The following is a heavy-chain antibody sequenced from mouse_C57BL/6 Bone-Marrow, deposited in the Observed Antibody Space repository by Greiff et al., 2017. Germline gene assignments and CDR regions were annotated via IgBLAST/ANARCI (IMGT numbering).Heavy chain of an antibody. D-gene: IGHD1-1*01. CDR1: GYTFTDYE. Sequence: VQGVESGAELVRPGASVTLSCKASGYTFTDYEMHWVKQTPVHGLEWIGAIDPETGGTAYNQKFKGKAILTADKSSSTSYMELRSLTSEDSAVYYCTKLLLRVAYWGQGTLVTVSA. CDR2: IDPETGGT. J-gene: IGHJ3*01. V-gene: IGHV1-15*01. CDR3: TKLLLRVAY.